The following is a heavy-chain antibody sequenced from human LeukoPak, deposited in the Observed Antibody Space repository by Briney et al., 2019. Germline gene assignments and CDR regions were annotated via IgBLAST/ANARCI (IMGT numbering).Heavy chain of an antibody. D-gene: IGHD2-2*01. CDR1: GFTFSSYE. CDR3: ARDFSSWDYYGMDV. Sequence: GGSLRLSCAASGFTFSSYEMNWVRQAPGKGLEWVSYISSSGSTIYYADSVKGRFTISRDSATNSLYLQMNSLRAEDTAVYYCARDFSSWDYYGMDVWGQGTTVTVSS. J-gene: IGHJ6*02. CDR2: ISSSGSTI. V-gene: IGHV3-48*03.